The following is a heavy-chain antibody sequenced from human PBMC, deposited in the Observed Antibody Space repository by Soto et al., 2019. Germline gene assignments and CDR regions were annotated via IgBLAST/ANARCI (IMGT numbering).Heavy chain of an antibody. Sequence: QVQLVQSGAEVKKPGSSVKVSCKASGGTFSSYTISWVRQAPGQGLEWMGRIIPILGIANYAQKFQGRVTITADKSTSTAYMEVSSLRSEDTAVYYCARHYGDYNGGYWGQGTLVTVSS. V-gene: IGHV1-69*02. CDR3: ARHYGDYNGGY. CDR2: IIPILGIA. CDR1: GGTFSSYT. D-gene: IGHD4-17*01. J-gene: IGHJ4*02.